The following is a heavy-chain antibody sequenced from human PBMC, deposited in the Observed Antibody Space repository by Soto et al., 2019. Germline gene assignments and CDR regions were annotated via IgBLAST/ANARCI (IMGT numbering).Heavy chain of an antibody. Sequence: QVQLQESGPGLVKPSQTLSVTCTVSGGPIATGGYYWSWIRHHPGKGLEWIGYICHNGNTYYNPSRQRRVILSIDTSKNQCALNLTSVTAADTAVYYCATSAHRMAGFDPWGQGTLVTVSS. D-gene: IGHD2-15*01. CDR1: GGPIATGGYY. J-gene: IGHJ5*02. CDR2: ICHNGNT. CDR3: ATSAHRMAGFDP. V-gene: IGHV4-31*03.